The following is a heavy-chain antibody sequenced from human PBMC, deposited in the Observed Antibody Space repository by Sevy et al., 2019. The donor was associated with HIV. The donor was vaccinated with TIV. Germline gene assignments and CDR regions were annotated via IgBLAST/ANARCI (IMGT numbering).Heavy chain of an antibody. CDR3: ATSANLDTSWFDP. Sequence: ASVKVSCKASGSTFSDDYIHWVRRAPGAGLECLAWINSAGTNIAEIFQGRVTMTRDASSNTAYMELNSLRSDDTATYYCATSANLDTSWFDPWGQGTLVTVSS. V-gene: IGHV1-2*02. D-gene: IGHD5-18*01. CDR1: GSTFSDDY. J-gene: IGHJ5*02. CDR2: INSAGT.